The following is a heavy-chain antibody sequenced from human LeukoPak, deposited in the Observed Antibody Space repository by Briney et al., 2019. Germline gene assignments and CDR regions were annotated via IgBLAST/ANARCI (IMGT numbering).Heavy chain of an antibody. Sequence: SVKISCKASGGTFSSYAISWVRQAPGQGLEWMGGIIPIFGTANYAQKLQGRVTMTTDTSTSTAYMELRSLRSDDTAVYYCARDRPADYGDIFHFDYWGQGTLVTVSS. CDR2: IIPIFGTA. J-gene: IGHJ4*02. V-gene: IGHV1-69*05. CDR1: GGTFSSYA. D-gene: IGHD4-17*01. CDR3: ARDRPADYGDIFHFDY.